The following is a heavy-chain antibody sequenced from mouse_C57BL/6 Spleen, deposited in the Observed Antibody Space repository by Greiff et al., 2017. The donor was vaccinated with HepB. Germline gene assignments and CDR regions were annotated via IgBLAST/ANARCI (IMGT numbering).Heavy chain of an antibody. D-gene: IGHD2-1*01. CDR3: ARPFDYGYYGYYFDY. CDR2: IYPSDSET. V-gene: IGHV1-61*01. CDR1: GYTFTSYW. Sequence: QVQLKESGAELVRPGSSVKLSCKASGYTFTSYWMDWVKQRPGQGLEWIGNIYPSDSETHYNQKFKDKATLTVDKSSSTAYMQLSSLTSEDSAVYYCARPFDYGYYGYYFDYWGQGTTLTVSS. J-gene: IGHJ2*01.